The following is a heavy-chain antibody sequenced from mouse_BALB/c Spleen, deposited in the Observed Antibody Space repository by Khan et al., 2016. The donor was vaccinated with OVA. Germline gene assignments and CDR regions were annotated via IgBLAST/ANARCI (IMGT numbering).Heavy chain of an antibody. Sequence: EVKLEESGGGLVQPGGSMKLSCVASGFTFSNYWMNWVRQSPEKGLEWVAEIRLKSNNYATHYAVSVKGRFTISRDDSKRSVYLQMNNLRAEDTGIYYCTDERESAYWGQGTTLTVSS. CDR3: TDERESAY. CDR1: GFTFSNYW. D-gene: IGHD1-3*01. CDR2: IRLKSNNYAT. V-gene: IGHV6-6*02. J-gene: IGHJ2*01.